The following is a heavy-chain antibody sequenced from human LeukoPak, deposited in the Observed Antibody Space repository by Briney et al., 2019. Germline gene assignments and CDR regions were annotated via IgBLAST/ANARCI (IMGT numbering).Heavy chain of an antibody. CDR3: ARVLDDYVRGRYRPTLTLDY. CDR1: GFSFSNFW. CDR2: IKQGGSEK. V-gene: IGHV3-7*01. J-gene: IGHJ4*02. D-gene: IGHD3-16*02. Sequence: PGGSLRLSCAASGFSFSNFWMSWVRQAPGKGLEWVANIKQGGSEKNYVDSVKGRFTISRDNAKNSLSLQMNSLGAEDTAVYYCARVLDDYVRGRYRPTLTLDYWGQGTLVTVSS.